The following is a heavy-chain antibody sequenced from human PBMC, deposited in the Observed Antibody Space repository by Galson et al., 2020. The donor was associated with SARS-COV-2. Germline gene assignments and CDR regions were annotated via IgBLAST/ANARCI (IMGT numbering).Heavy chain of an antibody. D-gene: IGHD1-26*01. CDR2: ISYDGSNK. J-gene: IGHJ4*02. CDR1: GFTFSSYA. CDR3: ARGLGSYFSPLVY. V-gene: IGHV3-30*04. Sequence: GGSLRLSCAASGFTFSSYAMHWVRQAPGKGLEWVAVISYDGSNKYYADSVKGRFTISRDNSKNTLYLQMNSLRAEDTAVYYCARGLGSYFSPLVYWGQGTLVTVSS.